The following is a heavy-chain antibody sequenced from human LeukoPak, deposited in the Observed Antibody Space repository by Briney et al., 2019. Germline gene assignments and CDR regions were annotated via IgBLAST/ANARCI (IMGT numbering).Heavy chain of an antibody. D-gene: IGHD1-26*01. CDR3: ARIVVGATTFPDY. CDR2: IYCSGST. J-gene: IGHJ4*02. Sequence: SETLSLTCTVSGGSISSYYWGWIRQPPGKGLEWIGSIYCSGSTYYNPSLKSRVTISVDTSKNQFSLKLSSVTAADTAVYYCARIVVGATTFPDYWGQGTLVTVSS. V-gene: IGHV4-39*01. CDR1: GGSISSYY.